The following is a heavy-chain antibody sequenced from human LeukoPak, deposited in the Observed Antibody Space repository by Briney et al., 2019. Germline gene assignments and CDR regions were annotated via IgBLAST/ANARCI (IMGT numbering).Heavy chain of an antibody. V-gene: IGHV1-46*01. Sequence: ASVKVSCKASGGTFSSYAISWVRQAPGQGLEWMGIINPSVGSTSYAQKFQGRVTMSRDTSTSTVYMELSSLRSEDTAVYYCASSYGSGSYYQPSDYWGQGTLVTVSS. D-gene: IGHD3-10*01. CDR2: INPSVGST. CDR3: ASSYGSGSYYQPSDY. CDR1: GGTFSSYA. J-gene: IGHJ4*02.